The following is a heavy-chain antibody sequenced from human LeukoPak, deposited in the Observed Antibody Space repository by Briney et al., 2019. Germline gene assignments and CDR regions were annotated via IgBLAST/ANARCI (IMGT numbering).Heavy chain of an antibody. J-gene: IGHJ4*02. CDR1: GFTFSSYE. V-gene: IGHV3-48*03. Sequence: GGSLRLSCAASGFTFSSYEMNWVRQAPGTGQEWVSYISSSGSTIYYADSVKGRFTISRDNAKNSLYLQMNSLRAEDTAVYYCARGSMANFDYWGQGTLVTVSS. CDR3: ARGSMANFDY. D-gene: IGHD2/OR15-2a*01. CDR2: ISSSGSTI.